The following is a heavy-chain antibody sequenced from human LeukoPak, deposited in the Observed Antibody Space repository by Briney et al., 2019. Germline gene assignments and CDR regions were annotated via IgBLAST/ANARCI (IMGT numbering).Heavy chain of an antibody. CDR1: GASISGSSYY. J-gene: IGHJ4*02. V-gene: IGHV4-39*07. CDR3: ARAVGSSGSFPFHF. D-gene: IGHD1-26*01. Sequence: SETLSLTCTVSGASISGSSYYWSWIRQPPGKGLEWISNSYYTGGTYYNPSHRSRVTISVDTSKNSFSLTLNSVTAADTAVYYCARAVGSSGSFPFHFWGQGTLLTVSS. CDR2: SYYTGGT.